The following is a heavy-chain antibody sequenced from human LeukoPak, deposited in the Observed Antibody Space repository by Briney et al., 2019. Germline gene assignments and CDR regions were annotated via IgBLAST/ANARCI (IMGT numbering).Heavy chain of an antibody. CDR1: GYSFTSYW. CDR3: ARHGGIAVADPNPARSEFDY. J-gene: IGHJ4*02. Sequence: GESLKISCKGSGYSFTSYWIGWVRQMPGKGLEWMGIIYPGDSDTRYSPSFQGQVTISADKSISTAYLQWSSLKASDTAMYYCARHGGIAVADPNPARSEFDYWGQGTLVTVSS. CDR2: IYPGDSDT. V-gene: IGHV5-51*01. D-gene: IGHD6-19*01.